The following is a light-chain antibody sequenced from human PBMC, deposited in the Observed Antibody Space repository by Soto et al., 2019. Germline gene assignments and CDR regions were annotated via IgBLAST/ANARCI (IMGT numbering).Light chain of an antibody. Sequence: QSALTQPASVSGSPGQSITVSCTGTSRDVGNYNFVSWYQQHPGKAPKVIIYDVSNRPSGVSDRFSASKSGNTASLTISGLQTEDEDVYFCSSYTSGSVLFGGGTKLTVL. J-gene: IGLJ3*02. CDR2: DVS. CDR3: SSYTSGSVL. V-gene: IGLV2-14*01. CDR1: SRDVGNYNF.